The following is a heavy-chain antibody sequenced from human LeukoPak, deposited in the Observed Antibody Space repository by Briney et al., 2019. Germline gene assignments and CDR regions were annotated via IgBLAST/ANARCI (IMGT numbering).Heavy chain of an antibody. CDR3: VRGAGATISYYHYYMDV. CDR1: GYTFTSYD. D-gene: IGHD1-26*01. J-gene: IGHJ6*03. Sequence: GASVKVSCKASGYTFTSYDINWVRQATGQGLEWVGWMNPNSGNTGYAQKFQGRVTITRNTSISTAYMELSSLRSEDTAVYYCVRGAGATISYYHYYMDVWSKGTTVTVSS. V-gene: IGHV1-8*03. CDR2: MNPNSGNT.